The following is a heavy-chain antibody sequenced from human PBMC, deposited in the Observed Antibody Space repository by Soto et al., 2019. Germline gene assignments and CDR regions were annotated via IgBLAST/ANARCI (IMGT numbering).Heavy chain of an antibody. D-gene: IGHD3-10*01. Sequence: ASVKVSFKASGYTFTSYGISWVRQAPGQGLEWVGWISAYNGNSNYAQKYHGRVTMTTDTSTSTAYMELRSLRSDDTAVYYCARGVGSGSYYNQYNWFDPWGQGTLVTVSS. CDR3: ARGVGSGSYYNQYNWFDP. CDR2: ISAYNGNS. V-gene: IGHV1-18*01. CDR1: GYTFTSYG. J-gene: IGHJ5*02.